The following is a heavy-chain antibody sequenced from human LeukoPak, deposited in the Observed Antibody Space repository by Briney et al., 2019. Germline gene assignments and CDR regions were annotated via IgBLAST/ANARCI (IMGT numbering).Heavy chain of an antibody. CDR2: IRYNGNDK. CDR3: AKDVMHFGSRRPYYMDI. V-gene: IGHV3-30*02. J-gene: IGHJ6*03. CDR1: GFTVNTYG. Sequence: PGGSLRLSCSASGFTVNTYGVRWVRPAPGKGRGWGAFIRYNGNDKFHTSSVKGRYTSTRDNSTNTLYLQMNSLRAEATAVYYCAKDVMHFGSRRPYYMDIWGRGATVIISS. D-gene: IGHD3-10*01.